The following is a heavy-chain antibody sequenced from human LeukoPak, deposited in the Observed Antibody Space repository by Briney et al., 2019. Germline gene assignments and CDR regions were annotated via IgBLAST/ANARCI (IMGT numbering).Heavy chain of an antibody. CDR2: IRSTGDST. D-gene: IGHD1-1*01. CDR1: GFTFSNFA. Sequence: GGSLRLSCAASGFTFSNFAIHWVRQAPGKGLEFVSGIRSTGDSTYYANSVKGRFTISRDNSKNTLYLQMGSLRAEDMAVYYCAREGQLHYYYYMDVWGKGTTVTVSS. J-gene: IGHJ6*03. V-gene: IGHV3-64*01. CDR3: AREGQLHYYYYMDV.